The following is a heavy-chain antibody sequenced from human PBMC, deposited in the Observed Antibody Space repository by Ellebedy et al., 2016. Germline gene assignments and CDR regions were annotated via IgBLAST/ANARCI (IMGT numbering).Heavy chain of an antibody. J-gene: IGHJ4*02. Sequence: ASVKVSCKASGGTFSSYAISWVRQAPGQGLEWMGGIIPILGIANYAQKFQGRVTMIRNTSISTAYMELRSLRSDDTAVYYCARGNYGDYVLDYWGQGTLVTVSS. D-gene: IGHD4-17*01. CDR3: ARGNYGDYVLDY. CDR1: GGTFSSYA. V-gene: IGHV1-69*10. CDR2: IIPILGIA.